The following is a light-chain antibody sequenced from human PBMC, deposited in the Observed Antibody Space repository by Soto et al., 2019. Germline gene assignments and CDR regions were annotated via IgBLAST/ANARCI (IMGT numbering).Light chain of an antibody. CDR1: QTISSW. CDR3: QQYNSDSPWT. J-gene: IGKJ1*01. Sequence: DIQMSQSPSSLSASVGERVTITCRASQTISSWLAWFQQRPGRAPKFLIYKASSLKNGVPLRFSGSGSGTEFTLTISSLQPDDFATYYCQQYNSDSPWTFGQGTKVDIK. CDR2: KAS. V-gene: IGKV1-5*03.